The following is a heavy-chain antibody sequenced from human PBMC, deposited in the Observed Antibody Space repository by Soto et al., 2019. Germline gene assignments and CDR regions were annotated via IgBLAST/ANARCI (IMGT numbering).Heavy chain of an antibody. CDR2: ITTSGSST. CDR1: GFTFSNSS. D-gene: IGHD5-18*01. V-gene: IGHV3-11*06. CDR3: ARGLPVADSYGYYLDD. Sequence: GGSLRLSCAASGFTFSNSSMSWVRQAPGKGLEWVSYITTSGSSTNYADSVKGRFTISRDNAKNALYLQMNSLRAEDTAVYYCARGLPVADSYGYYLDDWSPGTVVTVSS. J-gene: IGHJ4*02.